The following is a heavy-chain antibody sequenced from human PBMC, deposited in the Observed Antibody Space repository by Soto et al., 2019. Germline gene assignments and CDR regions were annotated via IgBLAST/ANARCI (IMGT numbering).Heavy chain of an antibody. CDR1: GFTFSSYA. J-gene: IGHJ6*02. V-gene: IGHV3-30-3*01. D-gene: IGHD3-3*01. Sequence: QVQLVESGGGVVQTGRSLRLSCVASGFTFSSYATHWVRQAPGKGLEWVAVISHDGSNKYSADSVKGRLTSSRDNSKNTLFLQMNSLRAEDTAVYYCARDRSLDFWSGFHYGMDVWGQGTTVTVSS. CDR2: ISHDGSNK. CDR3: ARDRSLDFWSGFHYGMDV.